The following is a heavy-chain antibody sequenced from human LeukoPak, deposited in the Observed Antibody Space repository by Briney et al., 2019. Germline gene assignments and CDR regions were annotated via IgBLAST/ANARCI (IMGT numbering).Heavy chain of an antibody. V-gene: IGHV1-46*01. D-gene: IGHD1-1*01. J-gene: IGHJ3*02. CDR1: GYTFTSYY. Sequence: GASVKVSCKASGYTFTSYYMHWVRQAPGQGLEWMGIINPSGGSTSYAQKFQGRVTMTRDMSISTAYMELSRLRSDDTAVYYCARDRKNDEYAFDIWGQGTMVTVSS. CDR3: ARDRKNDEYAFDI. CDR2: INPSGGST.